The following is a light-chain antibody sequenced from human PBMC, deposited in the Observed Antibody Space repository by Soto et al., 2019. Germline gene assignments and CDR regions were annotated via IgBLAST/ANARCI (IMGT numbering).Light chain of an antibody. CDR1: QSVSTR. J-gene: IGKJ1*01. V-gene: IGKV1-5*01. Sequence: QVALKTSSVSGAGGDRVTISWRSSQSVSTRLAWYQQKPGKAPKVLIYDASSCAWGVPSRFTGSGSRTEFTLTTTSLNPADFPTYYCQPYSVYWTFAQGTKVDIK. CDR3: QPYSVYWT. CDR2: DAS.